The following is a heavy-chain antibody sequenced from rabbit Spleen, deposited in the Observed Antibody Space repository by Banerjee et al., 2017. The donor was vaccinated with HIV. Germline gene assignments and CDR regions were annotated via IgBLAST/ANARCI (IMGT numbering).Heavy chain of an antibody. D-gene: IGHD1-1*01. CDR1: GFSFSSIYW. CDR3: ARDLVAVIGWNFSL. CDR2: IYAGDGST. J-gene: IGHJ4*01. Sequence: QQQLEESGGGLVKPGGTLTLTCTASGFSFSSIYWMCWVRQAPGKGPEWIACIYAGDGSTDYARWVNGRFTVSKTSSTVDLKMTSLTAADTATYFCARDLVAVIGWNFSLWGPGTLVTVS. V-gene: IGHV1S45*01.